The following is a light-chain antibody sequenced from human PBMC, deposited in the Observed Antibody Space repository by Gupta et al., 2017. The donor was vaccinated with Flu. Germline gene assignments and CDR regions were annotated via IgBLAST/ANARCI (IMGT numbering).Light chain of an antibody. Sequence: EIVMTQFPATLSLSPGERATLSCRASQSLSNNFLAWYQQKPGQAPRLLISGASTRATGIPARFSGSGSGTDFTLTISSLQSEDFAVYYCQQYSDWPLTFGGGTKVEIK. CDR2: GAS. J-gene: IGKJ4*01. CDR1: QSLSNN. CDR3: QQYSDWPLT. V-gene: IGKV3-15*01.